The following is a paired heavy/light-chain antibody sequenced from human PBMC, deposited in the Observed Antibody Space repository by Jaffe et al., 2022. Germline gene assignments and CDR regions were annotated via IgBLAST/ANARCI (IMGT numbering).Heavy chain of an antibody. CDR2: IYHSGST. D-gene: IGHD3-22*01. V-gene: IGHV4-38-2*01. CDR1: GYSISSGYY. Sequence: QVQLQESGPGLVKPSETLSLTCAVSGYSISSGYYWGWIRQPPGKGLEWIGSIYHSGSTYYNPSLKSRVTISVDTSKNQFSLKLSSVTAADTAVYYCARRRYYDSSGVPFVAFDIWGQGTMVTVSS. J-gene: IGHJ3*02. CDR3: ARRRYYDSSGVPFVAFDI.
Light chain of an antibody. CDR3: QQSYSTPPNT. CDR1: QSISSY. CDR2: AAS. V-gene: IGKV1-39*01. Sequence: DIQMTQSPSSLSASVGDRVTITCRASQSISSYLNWYQQKPGKAPKLLIYAASSLQSGVPSRFSGSGSGTDFTLTISSLQPEDFATYYCQQSYSTPPNTFGGGTKVEIK. J-gene: IGKJ4*01.